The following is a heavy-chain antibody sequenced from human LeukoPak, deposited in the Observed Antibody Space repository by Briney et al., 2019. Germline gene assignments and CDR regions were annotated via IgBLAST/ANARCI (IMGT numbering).Heavy chain of an antibody. D-gene: IGHD3-22*01. CDR2: VSDSGGST. J-gene: IGHJ4*02. V-gene: IGHV3-23*01. CDR1: GFTFSSYA. CDR3: ARDTYDSSGYKTADY. Sequence: PGGSLRLSCAASGFTFSSYAMSWDRQAPGKGLEWVSAVSDSGGSTYYADSVKGRFTISRDNSKNTLYLQMNSLRAEDTAVYYCARDTYDSSGYKTADYWGQGTLVTVSS.